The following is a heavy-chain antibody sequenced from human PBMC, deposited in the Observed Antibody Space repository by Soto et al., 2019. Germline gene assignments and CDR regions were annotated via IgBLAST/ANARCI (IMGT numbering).Heavy chain of an antibody. CDR1: GFTFSGYW. D-gene: IGHD4-17*01. CDR2: INTDGTST. CDR3: ARGSTFPAGVYGY. V-gene: IGHV3-74*01. Sequence: EVQLVESGGGLVQPGGSLRLSCAASGFTFSGYWMHWVRQAPGKGLVWVSRINTDGTSTAYADSVKGRFAISRDNAEKPLYLQMSRLRGEDTAVYYCARGSTFPAGVYGYWGLGTLVTVSS. J-gene: IGHJ4*02.